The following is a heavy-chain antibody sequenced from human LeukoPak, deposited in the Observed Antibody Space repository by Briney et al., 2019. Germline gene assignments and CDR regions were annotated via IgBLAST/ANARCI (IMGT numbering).Heavy chain of an antibody. CDR3: AKSGRFLEWLLSAFDY. CDR1: GFTFSSYG. J-gene: IGHJ4*02. Sequence: PGRSLRLSCAASGFTFSSYGMHWVRQAPGKGLEWVAVISYDGSNKYYADSVKGRFTISRDNSKNTLYLQMNSLKAEDTAVYYCAKSGRFLEWLLSAFDYWGQGTLVTVSS. V-gene: IGHV3-30*18. CDR2: ISYDGSNK. D-gene: IGHD3-3*01.